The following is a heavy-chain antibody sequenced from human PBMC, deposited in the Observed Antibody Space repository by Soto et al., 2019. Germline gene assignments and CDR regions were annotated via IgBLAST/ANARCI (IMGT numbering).Heavy chain of an antibody. CDR1: GASISSSDYY. CDR3: ATHEGYSYGAPSGAFDI. V-gene: IGHV4-39*01. D-gene: IGHD5-18*01. CDR2: IYYRGRT. Sequence: LSLTCTVSGASISSSDYYWAWIRQPPGKGLEWLASIYYRGRTYYNPSLKSRVTISADTSKNHFSLELSSVTAADTSLYYCATHEGYSYGAPSGAFDIWGLGTMVTVSS. J-gene: IGHJ3*02.